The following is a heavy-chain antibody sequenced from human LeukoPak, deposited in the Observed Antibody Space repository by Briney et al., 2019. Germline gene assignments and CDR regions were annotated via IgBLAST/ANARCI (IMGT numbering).Heavy chain of an antibody. D-gene: IGHD6-13*01. V-gene: IGHV1-18*01. CDR1: GYTFTSYG. CDR3: ARGIAAAGTTVNNWFDP. Sequence: ASVKVSCKASGYTFTSYGISWVQQAPGQGLEWMGWISAYNGNTNYAQKLQGRVTMTTDTSTSTAYMELRSLRSDDTAVYYCARGIAAAGTTVNNWFDPWGQGTLVTVSS. CDR2: ISAYNGNT. J-gene: IGHJ5*02.